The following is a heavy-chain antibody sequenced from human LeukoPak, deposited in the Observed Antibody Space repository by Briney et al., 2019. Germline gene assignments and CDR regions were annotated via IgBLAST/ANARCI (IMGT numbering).Heavy chain of an antibody. J-gene: IGHJ6*03. Sequence: GASVKVSCKASGYTFTSYGISWVRQAPGQGLEWMGWISAYNGNTNYAQKLQGRVTMTTDTSTSTAYMELRSLRSDDTAVYYCARGSAAVAGRTYYYYYMDVWGKGTTVTVSS. V-gene: IGHV1-18*01. CDR3: ARGSAAVAGRTYYYYYMDV. CDR1: GYTFTSYG. CDR2: ISAYNGNT. D-gene: IGHD6-19*01.